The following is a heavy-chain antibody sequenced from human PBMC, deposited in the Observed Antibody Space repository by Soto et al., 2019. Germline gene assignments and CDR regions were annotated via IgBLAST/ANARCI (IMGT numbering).Heavy chain of an antibody. CDR3: ASRGDYYDT. D-gene: IGHD3-10*01. V-gene: IGHV3-7*01. CDR2: IKQDGSDK. J-gene: IGHJ4*02. Sequence: GGSLILSCAASGFTFSTYWMTWVRQAPGKGLEWVANIKQDGSDKYYVDSVEGRFTISKDNAKNSLYLQMNSLRAEDTAVYYCASRGDYYDTWGQGVLVTVSS. CDR1: GFTFSTYW.